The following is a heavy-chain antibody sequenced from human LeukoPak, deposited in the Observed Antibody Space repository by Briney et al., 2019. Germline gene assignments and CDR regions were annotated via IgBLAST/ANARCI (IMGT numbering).Heavy chain of an antibody. CDR3: ARWQQL. J-gene: IGHJ4*02. CDR1: GFTFNDYC. CDR2: ISSSGSTT. D-gene: IGHD6-13*01. Sequence: SGGSLRLSCAASGFTFNDYCMSWIRQAPGKGLEWVSYISSSGSTTYYADSVKGRFTISRDNAKNSLYLQMNSLRADDTAVYYCARWQQLWGQGTLVTVSS. V-gene: IGHV3-11*01.